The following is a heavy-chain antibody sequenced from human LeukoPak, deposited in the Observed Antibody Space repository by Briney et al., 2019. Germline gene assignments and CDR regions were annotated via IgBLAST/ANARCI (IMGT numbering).Heavy chain of an antibody. CDR1: GFTFSSYW. Sequence: PGGSLRLSCAASGFTFSSYWMSWVRPAPGKGLDWVANIKQDGSEKYYVDSVKGRFTISRDNAKNSLYLQMNSLRAEDTAVYYCARGRGVRGVISDYWGQGTLVTVSS. CDR2: IKQDGSEK. CDR3: ARGRGVRGVISDY. V-gene: IGHV3-7*01. D-gene: IGHD3-10*01. J-gene: IGHJ4*02.